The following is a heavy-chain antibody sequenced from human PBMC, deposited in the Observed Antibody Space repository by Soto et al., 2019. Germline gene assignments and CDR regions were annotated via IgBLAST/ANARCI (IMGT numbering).Heavy chain of an antibody. CDR2: IYYSGSP. D-gene: IGHD1-7*01. CDR3: ARQVPPGDYYGMDV. Sequence: QLQLQESGPGLVKPSETLSLTCTVSGGSISRSSYYWGWIRQPPGKGLEWIGRIYYSGSPSYNPSLKRRVTVSVDTSKNQFARKLGSVTAADTAVSYCARQVPPGDYYGMDVWGQGTTVTVS. J-gene: IGHJ6*02. CDR1: GGSISRSSYY. V-gene: IGHV4-39*01.